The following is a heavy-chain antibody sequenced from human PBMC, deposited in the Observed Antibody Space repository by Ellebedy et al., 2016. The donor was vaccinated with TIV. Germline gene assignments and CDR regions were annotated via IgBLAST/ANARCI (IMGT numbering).Heavy chain of an antibody. CDR2: IGSDGIGT. V-gene: IGHV3-74*01. CDR1: GFTFSNYW. D-gene: IGHD2-15*01. Sequence: GESLKISCAASGFTFSNYWMHWVRQVPGEGLVWVSRIGSDGIGTSYADSVKGRFTISRDNATNTLFLQMNSLRAEDTALYYCARVYCSGATCPAAFDIWGQGTMVTVSS. CDR3: ARVYCSGATCPAAFDI. J-gene: IGHJ3*02.